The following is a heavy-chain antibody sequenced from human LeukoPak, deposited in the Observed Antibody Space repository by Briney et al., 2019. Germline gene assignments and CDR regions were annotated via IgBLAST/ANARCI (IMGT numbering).Heavy chain of an antibody. J-gene: IGHJ4*02. V-gene: IGHV3-21*01. CDR1: GFTFSSYS. CDR3: ARDGGSGWYYFDY. D-gene: IGHD6-19*01. Sequence: GGSPRLSCAASGFTFSSYSMNWVRQAPGKGLEWVSSISSSSYIYYSDSVKGRFTISRDNAKNSLYLQMNSLRAEDTAVYYCARDGGSGWYYFDYWGQGTLVTVSS. CDR2: ISSSSYI.